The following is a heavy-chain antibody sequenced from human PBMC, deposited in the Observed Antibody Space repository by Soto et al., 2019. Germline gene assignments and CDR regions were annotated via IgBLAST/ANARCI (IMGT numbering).Heavy chain of an antibody. V-gene: IGHV5-51*01. CDR2: IYPGDSDT. CDR3: GYCSSTSCYRSAGGMDV. D-gene: IGHD2-2*02. J-gene: IGHJ6*02. Sequence: GASQTLSCKGSGYSFTSYWIGWVRQMPGKGLEWMGIIYPGDSDTRYSPSFQGQVTISADKSISTAYLQWSSLKASDTAVYYCGYCSSTSCYRSAGGMDVWGQGTTVTVSS. CDR1: GYSFTSYW.